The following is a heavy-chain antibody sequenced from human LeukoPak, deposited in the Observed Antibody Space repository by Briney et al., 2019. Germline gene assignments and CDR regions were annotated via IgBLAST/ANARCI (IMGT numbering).Heavy chain of an antibody. CDR3: ARGSIAARSTAWFDP. V-gene: IGHV1-24*01. Sequence: ASVKVSCKVSGYTLTELSMHWVRQAPGKGLEWMGGFDPEDGETIYAQKFQGRVTMTEDTSTDTAYMELSSLRAEDTAVYYCARGSIAARSTAWFDPWGQGTLVTVSS. CDR2: FDPEDGET. CDR1: GYTLTELS. J-gene: IGHJ5*02. D-gene: IGHD6-6*01.